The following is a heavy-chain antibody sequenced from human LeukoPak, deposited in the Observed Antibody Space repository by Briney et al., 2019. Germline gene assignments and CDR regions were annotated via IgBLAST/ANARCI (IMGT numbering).Heavy chain of an antibody. D-gene: IGHD3-9*01. V-gene: IGHV1-8*01. J-gene: IGHJ4*02. CDR3: ARDSTYDILTGYFNFDY. CDR2: MNPNSGNT. CDR1: GYTFTSYD. Sequence: ASVKVSCKASGYTFTSYDINWVRQATGQGLEWMGWMNPNSGNTGYAQKFQGRVTMTRNTSISTAYMELSSLRSEDTAVYYCARDSTYDILTGYFNFDYWGQGTLVTVSS.